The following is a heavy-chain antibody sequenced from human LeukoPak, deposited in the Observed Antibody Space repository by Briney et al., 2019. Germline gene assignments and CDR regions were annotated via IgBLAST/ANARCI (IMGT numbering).Heavy chain of an antibody. Sequence: SETLSLTCTVSGGSISSYYWSWIRQPAGKGLEWIGRIYTSGSTNYNPSLKSRVTMSVDTSKNQSSLKLNSVTAADTAVYYCARERGLDIVVVPAALGWFDPWGQGTLVTVSS. CDR2: IYTSGST. CDR1: GGSISSYY. J-gene: IGHJ5*02. V-gene: IGHV4-4*07. CDR3: ARERGLDIVVVPAALGWFDP. D-gene: IGHD2-2*01.